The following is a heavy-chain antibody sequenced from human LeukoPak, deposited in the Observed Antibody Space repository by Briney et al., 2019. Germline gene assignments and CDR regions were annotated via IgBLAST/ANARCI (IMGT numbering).Heavy chain of an antibody. J-gene: IGHJ4*02. Sequence: PGGSLRLSCAASGFTFSSYWMHWVRHAPGKGLVWVSRINSDGSSTSYADSVKGRFTISRDNAKNTLYLQVNSLRAEDTAVYYCARDSSGYRYDYWGQGTLVTVSS. CDR1: GFTFSSYW. CDR2: INSDGSST. CDR3: ARDSSGYRYDY. D-gene: IGHD3-22*01. V-gene: IGHV3-74*01.